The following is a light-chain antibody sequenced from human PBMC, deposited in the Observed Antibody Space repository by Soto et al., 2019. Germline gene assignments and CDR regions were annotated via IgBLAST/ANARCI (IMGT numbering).Light chain of an antibody. CDR1: KSVSSN. V-gene: IGKV3-15*01. J-gene: IGKJ4*01. CDR2: GAS. Sequence: EIVLPQSPATLSVSPGERATLSCRASKSVSSNLAWSQQKPGQAPRLLIYGASTSATGIPARFSGSGSGTEFTLTISSLQSEDFAVYYCQQYNNWPPVTFGGGTKVEIK. CDR3: QQYNNWPPVT.